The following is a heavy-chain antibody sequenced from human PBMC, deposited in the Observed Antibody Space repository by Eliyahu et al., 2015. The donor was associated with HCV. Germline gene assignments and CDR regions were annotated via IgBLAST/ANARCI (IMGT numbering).Heavy chain of an antibody. J-gene: IGHJ5*02. CDR1: GGPIXSSNW. CDR3: ARVERVGRWFDP. CDR2: IFHRGGP. Sequence: QVQLQESGPGLVKPSGTLSLTCAXSGGPIXSSNWWSWVRXPPGKGXEWIGEIFHRGGPNHNPSLKSRVTISVDKSKNQFSLKLTSVTAADTAVYYCARVERVGRWFDPWGQGTLVTVSS. D-gene: IGHD5-12*01. V-gene: IGHV4-4*02.